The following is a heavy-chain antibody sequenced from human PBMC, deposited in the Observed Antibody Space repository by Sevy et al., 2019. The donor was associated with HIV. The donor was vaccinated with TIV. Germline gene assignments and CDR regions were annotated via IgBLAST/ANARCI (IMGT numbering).Heavy chain of an antibody. CDR1: GFTFSSYV. Sequence: GGSLRLSCAASGFTFSSYVMTWVRQAPGKGLEWVSAISGSGGSTYYADSVKARLTISRDNSKNTLYLQMNSLRAEDTALYYCAKLEKAQGDAFDIWGQGTMVTVSS. V-gene: IGHV3-23*01. J-gene: IGHJ3*02. CDR2: ISGSGGST. CDR3: AKLEKAQGDAFDI.